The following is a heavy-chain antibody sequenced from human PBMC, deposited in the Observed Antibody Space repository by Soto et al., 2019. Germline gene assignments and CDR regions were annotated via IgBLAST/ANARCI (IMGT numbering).Heavy chain of an antibody. V-gene: IGHV1-8*01. CDR3: ARGNPFNYAGLDV. J-gene: IGHJ6*02. D-gene: IGHD3-16*01. Sequence: QAHLEQYGAEVKRPGASVKVSCKASGYTFSDFDINWLRQASGQGSAWMGWMNAKSGDTFFAQRFQGKFNMTWDTSLSTAYREVGSLTSDDTAMYYCARGNPFNYAGLDVWGQGTTVAVSS. CDR1: GYTFSDFD. CDR2: MNAKSGDT.